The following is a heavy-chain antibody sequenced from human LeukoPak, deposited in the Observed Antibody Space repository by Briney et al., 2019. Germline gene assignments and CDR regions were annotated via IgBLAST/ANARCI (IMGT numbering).Heavy chain of an antibody. J-gene: IGHJ4*02. V-gene: IGHV1-69*06. Sequence: GASVKVSCKASGGTFSSYAISWVRQAPGQGLEWMGGIIPIFGTANYAQKFQGRVTITADKSTSTAYMELSSLRSEDTAVYYCASEMRDSSGYRQAPMMDYWGQGTLVTVSS. CDR3: ASEMRDSSGYRQAPMMDY. D-gene: IGHD3-22*01. CDR2: IIPIFGTA. CDR1: GGTFSSYA.